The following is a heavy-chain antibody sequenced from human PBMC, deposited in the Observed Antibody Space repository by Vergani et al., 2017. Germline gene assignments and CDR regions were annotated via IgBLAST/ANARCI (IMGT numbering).Heavy chain of an antibody. CDR3: ASAWGYCSSTSCYSGGWFDP. CDR2: IFSSGTT. Sequence: QVQLQESGPGLVKPSQTLSLSCTVSGGSVRTSIGYYWTWIRQPAGKTLEWIGEIFSSGTTNYNTSFKNRVTMSVDTSKNQFSLKLSSVTAADTAVYYCASAWGYCSSTSCYSGGWFDPWGQGTLVTVSS. CDR1: GGSVRTSIGYY. D-gene: IGHD2-2*02. V-gene: IGHV4-61*02. J-gene: IGHJ5*02.